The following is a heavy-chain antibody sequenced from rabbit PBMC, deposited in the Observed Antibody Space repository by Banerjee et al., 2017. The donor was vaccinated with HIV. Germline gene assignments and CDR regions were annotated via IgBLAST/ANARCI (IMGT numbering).Heavy chain of an antibody. CDR3: ARAYDYDVGAYALAL. D-gene: IGHD6-1*01. V-gene: IGHV1S45*01. J-gene: IGHJ3*01. CDR2: IGVGSGGT. Sequence: QQQLEESGGGLVKPGGTLTLTCTTSGFSFSSGYCMCWVRQAPGKGLEWIGCIGVGSGGTNYASWAKGRFTISKTSSTTVTLQMTSLTAADTATYFCARAYDYDVGAYALALWGQGTLVTVS. CDR1: GFSFSSGYC.